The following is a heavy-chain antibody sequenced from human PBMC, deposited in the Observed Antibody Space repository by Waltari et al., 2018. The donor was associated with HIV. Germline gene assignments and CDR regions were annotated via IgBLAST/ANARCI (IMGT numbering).Heavy chain of an antibody. CDR1: GGSISSYY. J-gene: IGHJ6*02. CDR2: IYTSGST. Sequence: QVQLQESGPGLVKPSETLSLTCTVSGGSISSYYWSWIRQPAGKGLEWIGRIYTSGSTNYNPSLKSRVTMSVDTSKNQFSLKLSSVTAADTAVYYCARGTETEGPWFGESMYYYYGMDVWGQGTTVTVSS. CDR3: ARGTETEGPWFGESMYYYYGMDV. V-gene: IGHV4-4*07. D-gene: IGHD3-10*01.